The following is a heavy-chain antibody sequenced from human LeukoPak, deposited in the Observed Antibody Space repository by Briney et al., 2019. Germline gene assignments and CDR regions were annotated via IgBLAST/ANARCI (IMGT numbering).Heavy chain of an antibody. Sequence: PGGSLRLSCAASGFTFNIYAMSWVRQAPGKGLEWVSTIRGSDGYTYYADSVKGRFTISRDNSKNTLYLQMNSLRAEDTAVYYCARDPDAYSGYDSGVYWGQGTLVTVSS. V-gene: IGHV3-23*01. D-gene: IGHD5-12*01. CDR3: ARDPDAYSGYDSGVY. J-gene: IGHJ4*02. CDR2: IRGSDGYT. CDR1: GFTFNIYA.